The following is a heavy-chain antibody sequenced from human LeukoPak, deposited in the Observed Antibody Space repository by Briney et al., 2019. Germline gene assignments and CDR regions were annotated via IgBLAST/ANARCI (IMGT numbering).Heavy chain of an antibody. J-gene: IGHJ3*02. V-gene: IGHV1-8*01. CDR2: MNPNSGNT. D-gene: IGHD4-23*01. Sequence: ASVKVSCEASGYTFTSYDINWVRQATGQGLEWMGWMNPNSGNTGYAQKFQGRVTMTRNTSISTAYMELSSLRSEDTAVYYCARVHYGGNVDAFDIWGQGTMVTVSS. CDR3: ARVHYGGNVDAFDI. CDR1: GYTFTSYD.